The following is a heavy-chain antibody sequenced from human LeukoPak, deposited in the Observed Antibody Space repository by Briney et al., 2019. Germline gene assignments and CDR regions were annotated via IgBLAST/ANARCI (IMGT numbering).Heavy chain of an antibody. D-gene: IGHD5-24*01. V-gene: IGHV3-11*01. CDR3: ARVKKMATATLDY. CDR1: GFTFSDYY. CDR2: ISSSGSTI. J-gene: IGHJ4*02. Sequence: KPGGSLRLFCAASGFTFSDYYMSWIRQAPGKGLEWVSYISSSGSTIYYADSVKGRFTISRDNAKNSLYLQMNSLRAEDTAVYYCARVKKMATATLDYWGQGTLVTVSS.